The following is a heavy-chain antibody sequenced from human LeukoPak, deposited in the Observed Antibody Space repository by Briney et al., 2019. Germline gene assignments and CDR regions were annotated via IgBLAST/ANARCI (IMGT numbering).Heavy chain of an antibody. CDR2: IFTSGST. D-gene: IGHD2-21*02. Sequence: KPSETLSLTCTVSGGSISSYYWSWIRQPAGKGLEWIGRIFTSGSTNYNPSLKSRVTMSVDTSKNQFSLELSSVTAADTAVYYCARVNCGGDCYLFDYWGQGTLVTVFS. V-gene: IGHV4-4*07. CDR1: GGSISSYY. J-gene: IGHJ4*02. CDR3: ARVNCGGDCYLFDY.